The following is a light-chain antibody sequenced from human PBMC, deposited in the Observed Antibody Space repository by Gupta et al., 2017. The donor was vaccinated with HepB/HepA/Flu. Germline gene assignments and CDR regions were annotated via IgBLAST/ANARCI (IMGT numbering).Light chain of an antibody. J-gene: IGKJ3*01. CDR3: QQYHKCPFA. Sequence: EIVMTQSPATLSVSPGERATLSCRASQNINSKLAWYQQKPGQAPRLLVYDASTRATGVPTRFSGSGSGTEFTLTISNLQSEDFVIYYCQQYHKCPFAFGPGTKVDIK. CDR1: QNINSK. CDR2: DAS. V-gene: IGKV3-15*01.